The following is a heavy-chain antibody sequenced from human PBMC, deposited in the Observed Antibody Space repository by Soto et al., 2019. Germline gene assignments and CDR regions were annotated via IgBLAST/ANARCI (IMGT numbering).Heavy chain of an antibody. CDR3: AREGSRGWYYHYYYGMDV. Sequence: GXAVKVPFKAAGYSFTSYGIIWGRQAPGQGLEWMGWISAYNGNTNYAQKLQGRVTMTTDTSTSTAYMELRSLRSDDTAVYYCAREGSRGWYYHYYYGMDVWGQGTTVTVSS. V-gene: IGHV1-18*04. D-gene: IGHD6-19*01. CDR1: GYSFTSYG. J-gene: IGHJ6*02. CDR2: ISAYNGNT.